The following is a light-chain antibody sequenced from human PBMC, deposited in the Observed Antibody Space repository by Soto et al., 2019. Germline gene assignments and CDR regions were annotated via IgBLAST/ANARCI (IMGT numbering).Light chain of an antibody. CDR3: QQSYTIPYT. J-gene: IGKJ2*01. CDR1: QSISTY. Sequence: DIQMTQSPSSLSASVGDRVTLTCRASQSISTYLNWYQQKPGKAPNLLIYAASSLQSGVPSRFSGSGSGTSVTLTMSSLQPEDFATYYCQQSYTIPYTCGQGTKLEI. V-gene: IGKV1-39*01. CDR2: AAS.